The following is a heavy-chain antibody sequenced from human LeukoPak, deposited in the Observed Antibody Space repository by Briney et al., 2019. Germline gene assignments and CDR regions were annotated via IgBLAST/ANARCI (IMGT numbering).Heavy chain of an antibody. CDR3: AKNLGYCSSSSCLDAFDI. V-gene: IGHV4-59*01. J-gene: IGHJ3*02. CDR2: IYYSGSP. D-gene: IGHD2-2*01. CDR1: GGSIRSYF. Sequence: SETLPLTCTVSGGSIRSYFWSWLRQSPGKALEGIGYIYYSGSPNYNPSLESRVTISIDTSKSQFSLRLRFVTAADTAVYYCAKNLGYCSSSSCLDAFDIWGQGTMVTVSS.